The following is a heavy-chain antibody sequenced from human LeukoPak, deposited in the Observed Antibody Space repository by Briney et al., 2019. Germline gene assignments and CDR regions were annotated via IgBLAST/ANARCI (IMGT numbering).Heavy chain of an antibody. D-gene: IGHD2-15*01. CDR3: ARAYCSGGSCYSFDY. CDR1: GYTFTSYD. J-gene: IGHJ4*02. V-gene: IGHV1-2*04. CDR2: ITPNSGVT. Sequence: ASVKVSCKASGYTFTSYDINWVRQAPGQGLEWMGWITPNSGVTNYAQKFQGWVTMTRDTSISTAYMELNRLTSDDTAMYYCARAYCSGGSCYSFDYWGQGTLVTVSS.